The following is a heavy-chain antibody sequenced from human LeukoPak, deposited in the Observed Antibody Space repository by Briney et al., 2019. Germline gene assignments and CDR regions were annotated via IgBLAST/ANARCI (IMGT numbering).Heavy chain of an antibody. D-gene: IGHD3-22*01. CDR3: AHRRPYYDSSGYFRVSNAFDI. CDR2: IYWDGDK. V-gene: IGHV2-5*02. J-gene: IGHJ3*02. CDR1: GFSLSTRGVG. Sequence: SGPTLVNPTQTLTLTCTFSGFSLSTRGVGVGWIRQPPGKALEWLALIYWDGDKRYSPSLKSRLTITKYTSKNQVVLTMTNMHPVYTATYYCAHRRPYYDSSGYFRVSNAFDIWGQGTMVTVSS.